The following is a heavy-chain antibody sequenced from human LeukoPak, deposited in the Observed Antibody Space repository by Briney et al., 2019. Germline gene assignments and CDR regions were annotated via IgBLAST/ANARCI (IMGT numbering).Heavy chain of an antibody. Sequence: GGSLRLSCAASGFTFSRYWMSWVRQAPGKGLEWVANIKQDGSEKYYVDSLKGRSTISRDNAKNSLYLQMNSLRAGDTAVYYCAREEGSSSGWYLFDYWGQGSLVTVSS. V-gene: IGHV3-7*01. D-gene: IGHD6-19*01. CDR2: IKQDGSEK. J-gene: IGHJ4*02. CDR3: AREEGSSSGWYLFDY. CDR1: GFTFSRYW.